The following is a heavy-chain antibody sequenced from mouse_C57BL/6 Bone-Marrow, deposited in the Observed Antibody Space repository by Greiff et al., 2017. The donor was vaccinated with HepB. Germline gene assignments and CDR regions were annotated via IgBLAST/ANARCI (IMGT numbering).Heavy chain of an antibody. CDR1: GFTFSSYA. Sequence: EVQLVESGGGLVKPGGSLKLSCAASGFTFSSYAMSWVRQTPEKRLEWVATISDGGSYTYYPDNVKGRFTISRDNAKNNLYLQMSHLKSEDTAMYYCARDRDYDVDYAMDYWGQGTSVTVSS. J-gene: IGHJ4*01. V-gene: IGHV5-4*01. CDR2: ISDGGSYT. D-gene: IGHD2-4*01. CDR3: ARDRDYDVDYAMDY.